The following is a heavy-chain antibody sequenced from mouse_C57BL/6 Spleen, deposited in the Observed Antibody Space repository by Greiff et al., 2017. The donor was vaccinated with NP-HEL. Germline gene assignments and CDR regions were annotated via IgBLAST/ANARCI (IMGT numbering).Heavy chain of an antibody. D-gene: IGHD1-3*01. V-gene: IGHV3-6*01. J-gene: IGHJ2*01. Sequence: EVKLQESGPGLVKPSQSLSLTCSVTGYSITSGYYWNWIRQFPGNKLEWMGYISYDGSNNYNPSLKNRISITRDTSKNQFFLKLNSVTTEDTATYYCAREGTKLGFDYWGQGTTLTVSS. CDR2: ISYDGSN. CDR3: AREGTKLGFDY. CDR1: GYSITSGYY.